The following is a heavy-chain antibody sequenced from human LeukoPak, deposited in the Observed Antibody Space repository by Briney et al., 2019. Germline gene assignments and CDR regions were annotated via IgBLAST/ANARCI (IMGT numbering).Heavy chain of an antibody. Sequence: ASVKVSCKASGGTFSSYAISWVRQAPGQGLEWMGRIIPILGIANYAQKFQGRVTITADKSTSTAYMELSSPRSEDTAVYYCARDWGDYYDSSGYFDYWGQGTLVTVSS. CDR1: GGTFSSYA. CDR3: ARDWGDYYDSSGYFDY. D-gene: IGHD3-22*01. V-gene: IGHV1-69*04. CDR2: IIPILGIA. J-gene: IGHJ4*02.